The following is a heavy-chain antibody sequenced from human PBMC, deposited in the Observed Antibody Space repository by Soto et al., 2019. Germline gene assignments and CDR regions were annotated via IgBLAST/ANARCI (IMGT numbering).Heavy chain of an antibody. CDR1: GFTFSSCA. D-gene: IGHD6-6*01. V-gene: IGHV3-23*01. CDR2: ISGSGGST. J-gene: IGHJ4*02. Sequence: GGSLRLSCAASGFTFSSCAMSWVRQAPGKGLEWVSAISGSGGSTYYADSVKGRFTISRDNSKNTLYLQMNSLRAEDTAVYYCAKDKLPYSSSSAFDYWGQGTLVTAPQ. CDR3: AKDKLPYSSSSAFDY.